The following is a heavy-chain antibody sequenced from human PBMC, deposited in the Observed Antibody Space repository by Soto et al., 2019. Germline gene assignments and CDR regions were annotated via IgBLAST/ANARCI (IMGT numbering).Heavy chain of an antibody. CDR2: SYYRSKWYN. Sequence: SQTLSLTCAVSGDSVSSNTVAWNWIRRSPSRGLEWLGRSYYRSKWYNDYAVSVKSRITINPDTSKNQFSLQLNSVTPEDTAVYYCAREKWAAAGGINWFDPWGQGTLVTVSS. V-gene: IGHV6-1*01. CDR3: AREKWAAAGGINWFDP. D-gene: IGHD6-13*01. J-gene: IGHJ5*02. CDR1: GDSVSSNTVA.